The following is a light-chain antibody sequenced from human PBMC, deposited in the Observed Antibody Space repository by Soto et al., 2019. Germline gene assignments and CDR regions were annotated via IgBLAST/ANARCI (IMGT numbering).Light chain of an antibody. V-gene: IGLV2-14*01. CDR3: SSYTSGNTPYV. CDR2: DVS. CDR1: SSDVGGYNY. J-gene: IGLJ1*01. Sequence: QSVLTQPASVSGSPGQSIIISSTGTSSDVGGYNYVSWYQQYPGKAPKLMIYDVSDRPSGVSNRFSGSKSGNTASLTISGLQPEDEADYFCSSYTSGNTPYVFGTGTKVTVL.